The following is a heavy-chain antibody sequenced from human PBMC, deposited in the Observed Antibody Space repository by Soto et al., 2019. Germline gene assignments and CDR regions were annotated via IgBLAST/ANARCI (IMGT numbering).Heavy chain of an antibody. CDR2: ISYDGRNK. CDR3: AREIERLLGY. D-gene: IGHD3-10*01. J-gene: IGHJ4*02. CDR1: EFTFSSYA. V-gene: IGHV3-30*04. Sequence: QVQLVESGGGVVQPGKSLRLSCAASEFTFSSYAMNWVRRAPGKGLEWVAVISYDGRNKYYADSVKGRFTISRDNSKNTLYLQMNSLRAEDTAVYYCAREIERLLGYWGQGTLVTVSS.